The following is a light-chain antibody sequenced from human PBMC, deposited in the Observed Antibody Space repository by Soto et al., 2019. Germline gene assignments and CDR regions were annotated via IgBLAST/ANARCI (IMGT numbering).Light chain of an antibody. CDR1: QFVSSRS. J-gene: IGKJ5*01. Sequence: KGSQFVSSRSLAWYQQKLGQAPRLLIYGASNRATGIPGRFSASGSGTDFTLTISRLEPEDFAVYYCQQYGSSSITFGQGTRLENK. CDR3: QQYGSSSIT. CDR2: GAS. V-gene: IGKV3-20*01.